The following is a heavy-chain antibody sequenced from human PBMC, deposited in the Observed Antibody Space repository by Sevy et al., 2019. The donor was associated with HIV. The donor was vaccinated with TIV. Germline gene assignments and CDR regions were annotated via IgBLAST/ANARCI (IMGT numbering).Heavy chain of an antibody. V-gene: IGHV3-30*18. D-gene: IGHD3-3*01. CDR2: ISYDGSNK. J-gene: IGHJ5*02. Sequence: GGSLRLSCAASGFTFSSYGMHWVRQAPGKGLEWVAVISYDGSNKYYADSVKGRFTISRDNSKKTLYLQMNSLRAEDTAVYYCAKALLMYYDFWSGYSKGPNWFDPWGQGTLVTVSS. CDR3: AKALLMYYDFWSGYSKGPNWFDP. CDR1: GFTFSSYG.